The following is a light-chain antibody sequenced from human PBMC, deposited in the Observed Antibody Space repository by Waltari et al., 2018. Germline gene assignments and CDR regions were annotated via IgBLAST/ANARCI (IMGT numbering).Light chain of an antibody. J-gene: IGKJ1*01. CDR3: QQYYTTPT. Sequence: EIVLTQSPDSLAVSLGERATINCKSSQTLFYSSNNKNYLAWYQLKPGQPPKLLIFWASTRESGVPDRFSGSGSATDFTLTIDTLQAEDVAVYYCQQYYTTPTFGQGTKVEIK. V-gene: IGKV4-1*01. CDR2: WAS. CDR1: QTLFYSSNNKNY.